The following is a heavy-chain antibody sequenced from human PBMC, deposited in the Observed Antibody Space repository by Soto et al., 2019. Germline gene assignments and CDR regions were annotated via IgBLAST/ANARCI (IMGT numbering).Heavy chain of an antibody. D-gene: IGHD3-10*01. J-gene: IGHJ5*02. CDR2: IYYIGTT. V-gene: IGHV4-30-4*01. Sequence: QVQLQESGPGLVKPSQTLSLTCTVSGDSMGSGDYYWTWIRQPPGKGLEWIGYIYYIGTTFYNPSLESRVNISIDTSKNHFSLRLTSETAADTAVYYCSKGSTYYGFLTWGQGTLVTVSS. CDR3: SKGSTYYGFLT. CDR1: GDSMGSGDYY.